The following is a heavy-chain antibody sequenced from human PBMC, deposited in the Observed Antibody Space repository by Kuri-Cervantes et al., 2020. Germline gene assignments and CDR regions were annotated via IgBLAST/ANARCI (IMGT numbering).Heavy chain of an antibody. CDR1: GGTFSSYA. J-gene: IGHJ1*01. CDR2: IIPIFGTA. D-gene: IGHD6-19*01. V-gene: IGHV1-69*01. CDR3: ARDAPYSSGWYVYFQH. Sequence: KISCKASGGTFSSYAISWVRQAPGQGLEWMGGIIPIFGTANYAQKFQGRVTITADESTSTAYMELSSLRSEDTAVYYCARDAPYSSGWYVYFQHWGQGTLVTVSS.